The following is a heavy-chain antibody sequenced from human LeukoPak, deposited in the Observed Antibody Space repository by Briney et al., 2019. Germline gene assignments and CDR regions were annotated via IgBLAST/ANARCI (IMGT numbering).Heavy chain of an antibody. Sequence: GGSLRLSCAASGFTFSSYEMNWVRQAPGKGLEWVSYISSSGSTIYYADSVKGRFTISRDNAKNSLYLQMNSLRAEDTAVYYCARYIVVVPAATDAFDIWGQGKMVTVSS. CDR3: ARYIVVVPAATDAFDI. V-gene: IGHV3-48*03. CDR2: ISSSGSTI. D-gene: IGHD2-2*01. J-gene: IGHJ3*02. CDR1: GFTFSSYE.